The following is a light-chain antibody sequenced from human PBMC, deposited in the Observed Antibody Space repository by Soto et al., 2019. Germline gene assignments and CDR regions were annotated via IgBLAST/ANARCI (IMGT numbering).Light chain of an antibody. J-gene: IGLJ1*01. Sequence: QSALTQPASVSGSPGPSITISCTGSSSDVGNYNYVSWYQQHPGKAPKLMIFDVSNRPSGVSDRFSGSKSGNTASLTISGLQAEDEADYYCSSYTSSSTLYVFGAGTKLTVL. CDR3: SSYTSSSTLYV. CDR1: SSDVGNYNY. V-gene: IGLV2-14*03. CDR2: DVS.